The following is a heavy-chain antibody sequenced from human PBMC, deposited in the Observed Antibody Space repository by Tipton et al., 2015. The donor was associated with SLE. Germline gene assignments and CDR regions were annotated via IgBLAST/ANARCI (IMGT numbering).Heavy chain of an antibody. Sequence: TLSLTCNVSGDSISSGGYYWSWIRQPPGKGLEWIGNIYYSGSTYYNPFLKSRVTISVDTSKNQFSLKLSSVTAADTAVYYCARRSGAIFGVVIMYYYYGMDVWGQGTTVTVSS. CDR2: IYYSGST. CDR3: ARRSGAIFGVVIMYYYYGMDV. J-gene: IGHJ6*02. V-gene: IGHV4-31*03. CDR1: GDSISSGGYY. D-gene: IGHD3-3*01.